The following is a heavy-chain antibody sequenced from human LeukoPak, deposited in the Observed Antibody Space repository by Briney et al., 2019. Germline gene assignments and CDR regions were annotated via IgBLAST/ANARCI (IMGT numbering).Heavy chain of an antibody. V-gene: IGHV4-59*01. CDR3: ARVSARGWFDP. D-gene: IGHD3-10*01. CDR2: IYYSGST. CDR1: GGSISSYY. J-gene: IGHJ5*02. Sequence: SETLSLTCTVSGGSISSYYWGWIRQPPGKGLEWIGYIYYSGSTNYTPYRKSRVTISVDTSKNQFSLKLSSVTAADTAVYYCARVSARGWFDPWGQGTLVSVSS.